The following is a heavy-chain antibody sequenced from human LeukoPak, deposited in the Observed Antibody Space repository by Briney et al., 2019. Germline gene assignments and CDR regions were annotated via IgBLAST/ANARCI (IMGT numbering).Heavy chain of an antibody. Sequence: SETLSLTCTVSGVSISSSSYYWGWIRQSPGKGLEWIGSIYYSGSTHYNPSLKSRVTISVDTSKNQFSLKLSSVTAADTAVYYCARHQIAARYFDYWGQGTLVTVSS. V-gene: IGHV4-39*01. CDR3: ARHQIAARYFDY. J-gene: IGHJ4*02. CDR1: GVSISSSSYY. CDR2: IYYSGST. D-gene: IGHD6-6*01.